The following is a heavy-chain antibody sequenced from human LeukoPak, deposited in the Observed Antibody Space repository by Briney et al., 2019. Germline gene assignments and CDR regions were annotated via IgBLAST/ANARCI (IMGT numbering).Heavy chain of an antibody. CDR2: INWNGGST. D-gene: IGHD6-19*01. V-gene: IGHV3-20*04. CDR3: ARGSKWLVLGTYYYYYYMDV. J-gene: IGHJ6*03. Sequence: GGSLRLSCAASGFTFDDYGMNWVRQAPGKGLEWVAGINWNGGSTSYADSLKGRFTISRDNAKNSLYLQMNGLRAEDTAVYYCARGSKWLVLGTYYYYYYMDVWGKGTTVTISS. CDR1: GFTFDDYG.